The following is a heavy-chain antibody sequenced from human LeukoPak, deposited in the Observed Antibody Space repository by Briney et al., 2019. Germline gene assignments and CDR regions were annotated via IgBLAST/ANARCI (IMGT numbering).Heavy chain of an antibody. Sequence: GGSLRLSCAASGFTFSTYWMSWVRQAPGKGLEWVANIKQDGSEKHYVDSVRGRFTISRDNAKNSLWLQMSSLRAEDTAVYYCALVPRIVVVTALSDYWGQGALVTVSS. J-gene: IGHJ4*02. CDR2: IKQDGSEK. V-gene: IGHV3-7*01. CDR1: GFTFSTYW. D-gene: IGHD2-21*02. CDR3: ALVPRIVVVTALSDY.